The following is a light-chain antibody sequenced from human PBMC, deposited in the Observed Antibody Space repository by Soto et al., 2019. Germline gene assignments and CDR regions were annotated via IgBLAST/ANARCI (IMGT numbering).Light chain of an antibody. V-gene: IGLV2-14*01. J-gene: IGLJ1*01. Sequence: QSALTQPASVSGSPGQSITLSCTGTSSDVGAYNYVSWYQHHPGKAPKLIIYEVSIRPSGVSNRFSGSKSGNTASLAISGLQAEDEADYYCSSYARRGTLYVFVTGTKVTVL. CDR2: EVS. CDR1: SSDVGAYNY. CDR3: SSYARRGTLYV.